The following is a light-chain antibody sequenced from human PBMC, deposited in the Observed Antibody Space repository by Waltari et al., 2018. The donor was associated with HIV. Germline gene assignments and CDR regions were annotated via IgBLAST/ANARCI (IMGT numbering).Light chain of an antibody. Sequence: YALTQPPSVSVSPGQTARITCSGDALPKQYAYWYQQQPGQAPLLVIYKDSERPSGIPERFSGSSSGTTVTLTISGVQAEDEADYYCQSADSSGTFVVFGGGTKLTVL. V-gene: IGLV3-25*03. CDR1: ALPKQY. J-gene: IGLJ2*01. CDR2: KDS. CDR3: QSADSSGTFVV.